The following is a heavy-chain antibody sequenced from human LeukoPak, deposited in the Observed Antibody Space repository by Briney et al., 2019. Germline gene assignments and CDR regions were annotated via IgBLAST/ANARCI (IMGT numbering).Heavy chain of an antibody. Sequence: GGSLRLSCAASGFTFSSYEMNWVRQAPGKGLEWVSYISSSGSTIYYADSVKGRFTISRDNAKHSLYLQMNSLRAEDTAVYYCARAGNYYGRHTNWFDPWGQGTLVTVSS. J-gene: IGHJ5*02. CDR2: ISSSGSTI. V-gene: IGHV3-48*03. CDR1: GFTFSSYE. CDR3: ARAGNYYGRHTNWFDP. D-gene: IGHD3-10*01.